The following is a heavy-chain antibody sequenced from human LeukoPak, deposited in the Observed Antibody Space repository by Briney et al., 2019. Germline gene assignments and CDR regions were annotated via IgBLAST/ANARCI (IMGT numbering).Heavy chain of an antibody. Sequence: GGSLRLSCAASGFTFSSYAMTWVRQAPGRGLEWVSSILNSGGDTYYADSVKGRFTISRDNSNNTLFLQMNNLRAEDTAIYYCAMDRGGYYFDCWGQGTLVTVSS. V-gene: IGHV3-23*01. D-gene: IGHD4-23*01. CDR1: GFTFSSYA. CDR3: AMDRGGYYFDC. J-gene: IGHJ4*02. CDR2: ILNSGGDT.